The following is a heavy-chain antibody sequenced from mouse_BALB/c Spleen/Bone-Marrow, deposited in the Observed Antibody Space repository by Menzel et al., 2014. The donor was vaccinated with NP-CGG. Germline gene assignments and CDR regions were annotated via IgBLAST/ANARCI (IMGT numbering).Heavy chain of an antibody. CDR3: ARGDYYGYAMDY. CDR2: INPYNGGT. D-gene: IGHD1-1*01. CDR1: GYSFTGYT. V-gene: IGHV1-18*01. J-gene: IGHJ4*01. Sequence: VQLQQSGPELVKPGASMKISCKASGYSFTGYTMNWVKQSHGKNLEWIGLINPYNGGTSYNQKFKVKATLTVDKSSSTAYMEILSLTSEDAAVYYGARGDYYGYAMDYWGQGTSVTVSS.